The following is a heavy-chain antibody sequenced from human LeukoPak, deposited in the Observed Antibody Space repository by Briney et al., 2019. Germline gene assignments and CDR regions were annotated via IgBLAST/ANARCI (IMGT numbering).Heavy chain of an antibody. CDR3: ARGRGLVVRGVTRSYYMDV. CDR2: ISVYNGNT. D-gene: IGHD3-10*01. V-gene: IGHV1-18*01. Sequence: ASVKVSCKASGYTFTSYGISWVRQAPGQGLEWMGWISVYNGNTNYAQKLQGRVTMTTDTSTSTAYMELRSLRSDDTAVYYCARGRGLVVRGVTRSYYMDVWGKGTTVTISS. J-gene: IGHJ6*03. CDR1: GYTFTSYG.